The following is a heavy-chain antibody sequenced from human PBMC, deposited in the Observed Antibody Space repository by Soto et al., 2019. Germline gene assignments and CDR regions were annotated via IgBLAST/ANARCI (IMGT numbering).Heavy chain of an antibody. D-gene: IGHD1-26*01. CDR2: ITNGGGGT. CDR3: SKFPSGSRAGYVFDI. V-gene: IGHV3-23*01. J-gene: IGHJ3*02. CDR1: GFTFSSYA. Sequence: EVQLLESGGGLVQPGGSLRLSCAASGFTFSSYAMSWVRQAPGKGLEWVSSITNGGGGTYYADSVKGRFTISRDNSKTTLFLQMNSLRAEDTAIYYCSKFPSGSRAGYVFDIWGQGTMGTVSS.